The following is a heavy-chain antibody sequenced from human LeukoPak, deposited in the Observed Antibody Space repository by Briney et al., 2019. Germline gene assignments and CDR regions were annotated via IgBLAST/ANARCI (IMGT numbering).Heavy chain of an antibody. Sequence: GGSLRLSCAASGFTFSSFSMNWVRQAPGKGLEWISSISSSSSYIYYADSVKGRFTVSRDNAQNSLYLQMNSLRAEDTALYYCAGGDQGAGPFDYWGQGSLVTVSS. D-gene: IGHD3-16*01. CDR3: AGGDQGAGPFDY. CDR1: GFTFSSFS. V-gene: IGHV3-21*04. CDR2: ISSSSSYI. J-gene: IGHJ4*02.